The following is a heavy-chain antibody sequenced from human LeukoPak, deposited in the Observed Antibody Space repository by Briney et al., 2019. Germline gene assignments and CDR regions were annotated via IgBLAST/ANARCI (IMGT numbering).Heavy chain of an antibody. Sequence: ASVKVSCKASGYTFTGYYMHWVRQAPGQGLEWMGWINPNSGGTNYAQKFQGRVTMTRDTSISTAYMELSRLKASDTAMYYCARLVTMIAPHAFDIWGQGTMVTVSS. D-gene: IGHD3-22*01. V-gene: IGHV1-2*02. CDR3: ARLVTMIAPHAFDI. CDR2: INPNSGGT. CDR1: GYTFTGYY. J-gene: IGHJ3*02.